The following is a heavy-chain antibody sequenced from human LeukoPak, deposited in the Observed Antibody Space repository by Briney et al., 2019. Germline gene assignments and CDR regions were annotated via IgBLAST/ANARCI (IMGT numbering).Heavy chain of an antibody. D-gene: IGHD2-21*02. CDR1: GFTFSSYG. CDR3: AKLGDWDAFDI. CDR2: ISGSGGST. V-gene: IGHV3-23*01. J-gene: IGHJ3*02. Sequence: GGTLRLSCAASGFTFSSYGMSWVRQAPGKGLEWVSAISGSGGSTYYADSVKGRFPISRDNSKNTLYLQMNSLRAGDTAVYYCAKLGDWDAFDIWGQGTMVTVSS.